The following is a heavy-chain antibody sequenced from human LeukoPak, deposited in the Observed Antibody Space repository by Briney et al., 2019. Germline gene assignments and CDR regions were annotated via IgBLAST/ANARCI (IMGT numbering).Heavy chain of an antibody. CDR3: AKDWRGWESYYYGMDV. V-gene: IGHV3-21*01. Sequence: GGSLRLSCAASGFTFSTYTMNWVRQAPGKGLEWVSSITSSGNYKYYGDPVKGRFTISRDNSKNTLYLQMNSLRAEDTAVYYCAKDWRGWESYYYGMDVWGQGTTVTVSS. CDR2: ITSSGNYK. CDR1: GFTFSTYT. D-gene: IGHD6-19*01. J-gene: IGHJ6*02.